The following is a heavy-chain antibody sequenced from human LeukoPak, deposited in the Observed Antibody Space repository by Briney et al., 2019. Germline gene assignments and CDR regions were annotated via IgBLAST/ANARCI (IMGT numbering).Heavy chain of an antibody. Sequence: GGSLRLSCAASGFTFSNYGMHWVRQAPGKGLEWVAFVRYDGSDKYYADSVKGRFTVSRDNSKNTLDLQMNSLRAEDTAVYYCARDNRWELNAFDIWGQGTMVTVSS. CDR2: VRYDGSDK. CDR1: GFTFSNYG. CDR3: ARDNRWELNAFDI. V-gene: IGHV3-30*02. D-gene: IGHD1-26*01. J-gene: IGHJ3*02.